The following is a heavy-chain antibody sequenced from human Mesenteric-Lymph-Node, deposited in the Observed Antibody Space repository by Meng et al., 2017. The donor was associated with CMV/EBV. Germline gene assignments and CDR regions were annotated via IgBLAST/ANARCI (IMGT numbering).Heavy chain of an antibody. CDR1: GFTFRNYA. V-gene: IGHV3-30-3*01. J-gene: IGHJ4*02. Sequence: GESLKISCAASGFTFRNYAMGWARQAPGKGLEWVAVISYDGSNKQYADSVKGRFTISRDNSKNTLYLQMNSLRAEDTAVYYCARDGAAGTPGVFDYWGQGTLVTVSS. D-gene: IGHD6-19*01. CDR2: ISYDGSNK. CDR3: ARDGAAGTPGVFDY.